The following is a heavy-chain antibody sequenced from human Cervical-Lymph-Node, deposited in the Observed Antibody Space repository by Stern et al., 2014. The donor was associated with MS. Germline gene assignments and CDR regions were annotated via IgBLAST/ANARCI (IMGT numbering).Heavy chain of an antibody. CDR3: ARGELKEGLVRGMDV. Sequence: VQLVESGAAVKKPGSSVKVSCKASGGTFSSYAISWVRQAPGPGIAWMGGIIPTFGTANYAQKFQGRVTITADESTSTAYMELSSLRSEDTAVYYCARGELKEGLVRGMDVWGQGTTVTVSS. V-gene: IGHV1-69*01. D-gene: IGHD1-26*01. CDR2: IIPTFGTA. CDR1: GGTFSSYA. J-gene: IGHJ6*02.